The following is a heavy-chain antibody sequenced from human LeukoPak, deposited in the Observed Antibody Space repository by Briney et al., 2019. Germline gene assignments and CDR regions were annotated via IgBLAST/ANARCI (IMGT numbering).Heavy chain of an antibody. V-gene: IGHV3-33*06. CDR1: GFTFSSYA. Sequence: GGSLRLSCTASGFTFSSYAMHWVRQAPDKGLEWVALIWYDGTNKCYADSVKGRFTMSRDNSKNTLYLQMDSLGAEDTAVYYCAKAGYSGYDPYYYYVDVWGKGTTVTVSS. CDR3: AKAGYSGYDPYYYYVDV. CDR2: IWYDGTNK. J-gene: IGHJ6*03. D-gene: IGHD5-12*01.